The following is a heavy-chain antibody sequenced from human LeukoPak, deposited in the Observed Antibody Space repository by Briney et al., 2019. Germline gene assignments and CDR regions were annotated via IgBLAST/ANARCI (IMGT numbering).Heavy chain of an antibody. D-gene: IGHD6-19*01. CDR2: ISSSSSYI. CDR1: GFTFSSYS. CDR3: ARPYSSGLDAFDI. J-gene: IGHJ3*02. Sequence: GGSLRLSCAASGFTFSSYSMNWVRQAPGKGREWVSSISSSSSYIYYADSVKGRFTISRDNAKNSLYLQMNSLRAEDTAVYYCARPYSSGLDAFDIWDQGTMVTVSS. V-gene: IGHV3-21*01.